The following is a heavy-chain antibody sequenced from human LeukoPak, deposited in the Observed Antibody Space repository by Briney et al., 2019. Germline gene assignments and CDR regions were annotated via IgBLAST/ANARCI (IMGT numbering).Heavy chain of an antibody. CDR2: ISSDGSNK. D-gene: IGHD6-6*01. Sequence: PGRSLRLSCAASGFTFSSYGMHWVRQAPGKGLEWVALISSDGSNKCYADSVKGRFTISRDNSKKTLYLQMNSLRAEDTAVYYCAKDYISSSWGDFDYWGQGTLVTVSS. CDR1: GFTFSSYG. J-gene: IGHJ4*02. CDR3: AKDYISSSWGDFDY. V-gene: IGHV3-30*18.